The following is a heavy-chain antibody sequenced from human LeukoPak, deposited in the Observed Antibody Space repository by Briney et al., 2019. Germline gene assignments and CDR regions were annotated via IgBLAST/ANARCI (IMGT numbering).Heavy chain of an antibody. CDR2: INAYNGNT. D-gene: IGHD6-13*01. J-gene: IGHJ6*03. Sequence: GASVKVSCEASGYTFTSYIISWVRQAPGQGLEWIGWINAYNGNTDYAQRVQGRVTMTTDTSTSTAYMELRSLRSDDTAVYYCARDRHIAAAVYYYYMDVWGKGTPVTVSS. CDR3: ARDRHIAAAVYYYYMDV. CDR1: GYTFTSYI. V-gene: IGHV1-18*01.